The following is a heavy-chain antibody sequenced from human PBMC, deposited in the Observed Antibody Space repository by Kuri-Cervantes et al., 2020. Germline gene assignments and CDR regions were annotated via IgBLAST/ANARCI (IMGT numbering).Heavy chain of an antibody. J-gene: IGHJ5*02. CDR1: GYTFTSYA. CDR2: INAGNGNT. CDR3: ARDWQQLVFNWFDP. Sequence: GGSLRLSCKASGYTFTSYAMHWVRQAPGQRLEWMGWINAGNGNTKYSQKFQGRVTITRDTPASTAYMELSSLRSEDTAVYYCARDWQQLVFNWFDPWGQGTLVTVSS. D-gene: IGHD6-13*01. V-gene: IGHV1-3*01.